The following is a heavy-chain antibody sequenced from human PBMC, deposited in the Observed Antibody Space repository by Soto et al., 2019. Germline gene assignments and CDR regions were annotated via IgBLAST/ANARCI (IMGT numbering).Heavy chain of an antibody. CDR1: GGSISSSSYY. CDR3: ARTKPIAVAGTFDY. CDR2: IYYSGST. Sequence: PSETLSLTCTVSGGSISSSSYYWGWIRQPPGKGLEWIGSIYYSGSTYYNPSLKSRVTISVDTSKNQFSLKLSSVTAADTAVYYCARTKPIAVAGTFDYWGQGTLVTVSS. V-gene: IGHV4-39*01. D-gene: IGHD6-19*01. J-gene: IGHJ4*02.